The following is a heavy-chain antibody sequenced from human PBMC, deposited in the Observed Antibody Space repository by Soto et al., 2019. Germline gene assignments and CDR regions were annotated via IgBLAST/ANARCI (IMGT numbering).Heavy chain of an antibody. CDR2: IYYSGST. V-gene: IGHV4-31*03. CDR3: ARRGYSYGNFDY. CDR1: GGSISSGGYY. J-gene: IGHJ4*02. Sequence: SETLSLTCTVSGGSISSGGYYWSWVRQLPGKGLEWIGYIYYSGSTYYNPSLKSRVTISVDTSKNQFSLKLTSVTAADTAVYYCARRGYSYGNFDYWGQGTLVTVS. D-gene: IGHD5-18*01.